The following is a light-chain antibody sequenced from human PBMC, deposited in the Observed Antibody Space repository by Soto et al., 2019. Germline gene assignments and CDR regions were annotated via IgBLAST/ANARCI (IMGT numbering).Light chain of an antibody. CDR1: QSVSSSY. Sequence: IVLTQSPATLSLSPWERATLSCRASQSVSSSYLAWYQQKPGQAPRLLIYGASSRATGIPDRFSGSGSGTDFTLTISRLEPEDFAVYYCQQYGSSPGTFGQGTKVDIK. V-gene: IGKV3-20*01. CDR2: GAS. J-gene: IGKJ1*01. CDR3: QQYGSSPGT.